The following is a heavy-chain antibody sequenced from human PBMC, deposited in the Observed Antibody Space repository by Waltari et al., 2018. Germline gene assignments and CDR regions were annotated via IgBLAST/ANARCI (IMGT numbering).Heavy chain of an antibody. CDR2: TYYRSKWYN. Sequence: QVQLQQSGPGLVKPSQTLSLTCAISGDSVPSNRAAWNWIRQSPSRGLEWLGRTYYRSKWYNDYAVSVKSRITINPDTSKNQFSLQLNSVTPEDTAVYYCARVARASSSFPLGYWGQGTLVTVSS. J-gene: IGHJ4*02. D-gene: IGHD6-6*01. CDR3: ARVARASSSFPLGY. CDR1: GDSVPSNRAA. V-gene: IGHV6-1*01.